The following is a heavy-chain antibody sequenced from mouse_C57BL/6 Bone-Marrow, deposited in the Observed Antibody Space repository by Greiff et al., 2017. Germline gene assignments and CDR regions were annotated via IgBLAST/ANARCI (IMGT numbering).Heavy chain of an antibody. D-gene: IGHD1-1*01. J-gene: IGHJ3*01. CDR2: ISYDGSN. CDR1: GYSITSGYY. Sequence: EVHLVESGPGLVKPSQSLSLTCSVTGYSITSGYYWNWIRQFPGNKLEWMGYISYDGSNNYNPSLKNRISITRDTSKNQFFLKLNSVTTEDTATYYCAREGSYYGSSLFAYWGQGTLVTVSA. V-gene: IGHV3-6*01. CDR3: AREGSYYGSSLFAY.